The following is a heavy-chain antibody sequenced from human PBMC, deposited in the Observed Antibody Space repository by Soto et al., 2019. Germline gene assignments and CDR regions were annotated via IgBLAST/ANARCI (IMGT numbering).Heavy chain of an antibody. D-gene: IGHD4-17*01. CDR2: ISYDGSNK. CDR1: GFTFSSYA. V-gene: IGHV3-30-3*01. Sequence: QVQLVESGGGVVQPGRSLRLSCAASGFTFSSYAMHWVRQAPGKGLEWVAVISYDGSNKYYADSVKGRFTISRDNSKNTLYLQMNSLRAEDTAVYYCARVHHGDYTYFDYWGQGTLVTVSS. CDR3: ARVHHGDYTYFDY. J-gene: IGHJ4*02.